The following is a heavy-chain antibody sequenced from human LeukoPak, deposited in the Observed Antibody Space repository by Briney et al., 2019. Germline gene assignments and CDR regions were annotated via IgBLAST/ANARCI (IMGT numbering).Heavy chain of an antibody. J-gene: IGHJ6*03. D-gene: IGHD3-22*01. CDR1: GGSFNDYF. V-gene: IGHV4-34*01. Sequence: PSETLSLTCAVYGGSFNDYFWTWIRQPPGKGVEWIGEVYNGGSTNYNPSLKSRVIISVDTSKNQFSLRLSSVTAADTAVYYCARGRLGSVVFEGYYYFMDVWGKGTTVTVSS. CDR2: VYNGGST. CDR3: ARGRLGSVVFEGYYYFMDV.